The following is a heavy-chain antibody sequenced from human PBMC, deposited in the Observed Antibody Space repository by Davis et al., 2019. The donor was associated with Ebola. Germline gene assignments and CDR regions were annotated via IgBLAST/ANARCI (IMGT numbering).Heavy chain of an antibody. V-gene: IGHV3-9*01. CDR1: GFTFDDYA. CDR3: AKDRLQFAPSDNDY. D-gene: IGHD4-11*01. CDR2: ISWNSGSI. Sequence: SLKISCAASGFTFDDYAMHWVRQAPGKGLEWVSGISWNSGSIGYADSVKGRFTISRDNAKNSLYLQMNSLRAEDTAVYYCAKDRLQFAPSDNDYWGQGTLVTVSS. J-gene: IGHJ4*02.